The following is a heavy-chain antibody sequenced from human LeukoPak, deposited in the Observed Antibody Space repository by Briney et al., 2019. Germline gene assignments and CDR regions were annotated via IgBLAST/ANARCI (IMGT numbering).Heavy chain of an antibody. V-gene: IGHV3-33*06. CDR2: IWYDGSNK. CDR1: GFIFSSYG. Sequence: GGSVRLSCAASGFIFSSYGMHWVRQAPGKGLEWVAVIWYDGSNKYYADSVKGRFTISRDNSNNTLFLQMNSLRVEDTAVYYCAKDTPGGRPVAAAVSDYWGQGTLVTVSS. CDR3: AKDTPGGRPVAAAVSDY. D-gene: IGHD6-13*01. J-gene: IGHJ4*02.